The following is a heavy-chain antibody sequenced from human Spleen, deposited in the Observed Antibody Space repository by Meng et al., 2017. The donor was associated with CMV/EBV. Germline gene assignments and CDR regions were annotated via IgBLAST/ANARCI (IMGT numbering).Heavy chain of an antibody. Sequence: GGSLRLSCAVSGFTFRNAWMSWVRQAPGKGLEWVGGIKSKTDGGTTDYAAPVKGRFTISRDNSKSTLYLQMNSLRAEDTAAYYCAWDILGSGNYGYYGMDVWGQGTTVTVSS. CDR2: IKSKTDGGTT. V-gene: IGHV3-15*01. J-gene: IGHJ6*02. CDR1: GFTFRNAW. CDR3: AWDILGSGNYGYYGMDV. D-gene: IGHD3-10*01.